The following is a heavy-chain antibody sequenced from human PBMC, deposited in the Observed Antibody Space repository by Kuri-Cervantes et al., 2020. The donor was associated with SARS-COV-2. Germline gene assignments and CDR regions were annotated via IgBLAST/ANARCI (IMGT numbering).Heavy chain of an antibody. J-gene: IGHJ3*02. CDR1: GGSISSSSLY. D-gene: IGHD3-22*01. CDR3: ATIATYDNTGVNAFDI. Sequence: SETLSLTCTVSGGSISSSSLYWGWIRQPPGKGLEWIGNIYYSGTTHYNPSLKSRLTISVDTSKNQFSLRLSSVTAADTAVYYCATIATYDNTGVNAFDIWGQGTMVTVSS. CDR2: IYYSGTT. V-gene: IGHV4-39*01.